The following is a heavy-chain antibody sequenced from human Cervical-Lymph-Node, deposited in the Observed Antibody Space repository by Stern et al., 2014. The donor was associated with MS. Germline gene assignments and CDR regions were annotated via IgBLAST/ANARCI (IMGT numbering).Heavy chain of an antibody. J-gene: IGHJ4*02. CDR1: GFTFSSYG. D-gene: IGHD3-3*01. CDR2: VLYDGSNK. CDR3: ARDARFLEWSVDY. V-gene: IGHV3-33*01. Sequence: VQLVESGGGVVQPGRSLRLSCAASGFTFSSYGMHWVRQAPGKGLEWVAGVLYDGSNKYYADSVKGRFTISRDNSKNTLYLQMNSLRAEDKAVYYCARDARFLEWSVDYWGQGTLVTVSS.